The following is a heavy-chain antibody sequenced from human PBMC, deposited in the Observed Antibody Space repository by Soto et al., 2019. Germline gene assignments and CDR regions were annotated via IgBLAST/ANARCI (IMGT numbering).Heavy chain of an antibody. Sequence: PGGSLRLSCVGSGFTFSSYGMHWVRQAPGKGLECVAVISDTGSSHYYAASVEGRFTTSRENSKNTLSLHMDRLRVEDTAVYYCAKDRGGDCPDNSCYFGADYWGQGTPVTVS. CDR1: GFTFSSYG. J-gene: IGHJ4*02. D-gene: IGHD2-2*01. CDR3: AKDRGGDCPDNSCYFGADY. V-gene: IGHV3-30*18. CDR2: ISDTGSSH.